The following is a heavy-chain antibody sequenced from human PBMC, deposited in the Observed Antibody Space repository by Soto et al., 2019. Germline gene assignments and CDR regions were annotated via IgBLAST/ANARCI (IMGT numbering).Heavy chain of an antibody. CDR1: GFTFSSYA. V-gene: IGHV3-64D*06. CDR3: VKGRNYYDSSGYYHAEYFST. J-gene: IGHJ1*01. Sequence: PGGSLRLSCSASGFTFSSYAMHWVRQAPGKGLEYVSAISSNGGSTYYADSVKGRFTISRDNSKNTLYLQMSSLRAEDTAVYYCVKGRNYYDSSGYYHAEYFSTGARAPWSPSPQ. D-gene: IGHD3-22*01. CDR2: ISSNGGST.